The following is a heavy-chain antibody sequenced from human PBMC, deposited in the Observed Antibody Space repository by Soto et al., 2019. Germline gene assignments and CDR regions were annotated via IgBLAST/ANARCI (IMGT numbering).Heavy chain of an antibody. J-gene: IGHJ4*02. CDR3: AKDTYSHDSSGYYVCDS. D-gene: IGHD3-22*01. CDR2: ISYDGSNK. V-gene: IGHV3-30*18. Sequence: QVQLVESGGGVVQPGTSLRLSCAASGFSFSSYGMHWVRQTPGKGLEWVAGISYDGSNKYYVDSMKGRLTISRDNSKNTLDQQMNSLRAEDTAVYYCAKDTYSHDSSGYYVCDSWGQGTLVTVSS. CDR1: GFSFSSYG.